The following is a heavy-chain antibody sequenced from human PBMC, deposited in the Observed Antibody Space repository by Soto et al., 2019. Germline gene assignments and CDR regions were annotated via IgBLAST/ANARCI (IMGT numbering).Heavy chain of an antibody. CDR2: IYYSGST. J-gene: IGHJ6*02. D-gene: IGHD6-19*01. CDR1: GGSISTYY. Sequence: NPSETLSLTCTVSGGSISTYYWRWIRQPPGKGLEWIGYIYYSGSTSYNPSHKSRVTISVDTSKNQFSLKLRSVTAADTAVYYCASDRSSGWDQGYGMDVWGQGTTVTVSS. CDR3: ASDRSSGWDQGYGMDV. V-gene: IGHV4-59*01.